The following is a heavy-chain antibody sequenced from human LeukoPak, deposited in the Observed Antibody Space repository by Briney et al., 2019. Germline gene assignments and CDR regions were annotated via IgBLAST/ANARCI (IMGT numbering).Heavy chain of an antibody. V-gene: IGHV4-4*07. J-gene: IGHJ4*02. CDR2: VYTSGNT. Sequence: SETLSLTCAVSGGSISSYYWSWIRQPAGKGLEWIGRVYTSGNTNYNSSLQSRVDMSVDTSKNQFSLKLSSVTAADTAVYYCARENIAARPLDYWGQGTLVTVSS. CDR3: ARENIAARPLDY. CDR1: GGSISSYY. D-gene: IGHD6-6*01.